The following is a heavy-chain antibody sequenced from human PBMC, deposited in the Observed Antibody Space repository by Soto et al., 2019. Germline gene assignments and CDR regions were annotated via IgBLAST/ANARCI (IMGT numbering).Heavy chain of an antibody. CDR2: INPSGGST. D-gene: IGHD3-9*01. CDR1: GYTFTSYY. CDR3: ARADPLNYDILTGYYLGAFDI. Sequence: ASVKVSCKASGYTFTSYYMHWVRQAPGQGLEWMGIINPSGGSTSYAQKFQGRVTMTRDTSTSTVYMELSSLRSEDTAVYYCARADPLNYDILTGYYLGAFDIWGQGTMVTVSS. J-gene: IGHJ3*02. V-gene: IGHV1-46*03.